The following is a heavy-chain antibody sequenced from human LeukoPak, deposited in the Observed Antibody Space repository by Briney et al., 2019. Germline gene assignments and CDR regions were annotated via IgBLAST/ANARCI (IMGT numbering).Heavy chain of an antibody. J-gene: IGHJ4*02. V-gene: IGHV4-39*07. CDR2: IYYSGST. CDR3: ARDRAYCGGDCRRSFDY. D-gene: IGHD2-21*01. CDR1: GGSISSSSYY. Sequence: SETLSLTCTVSGGSISSSSYYWGWIRQPPGKGLEWIGSIYYSGSTYYNPSLKSRVTISVDTSKNQFSLKLSSVTAADTAVYFCARDRAYCGGDCRRSFDYWGQGTLVTVSS.